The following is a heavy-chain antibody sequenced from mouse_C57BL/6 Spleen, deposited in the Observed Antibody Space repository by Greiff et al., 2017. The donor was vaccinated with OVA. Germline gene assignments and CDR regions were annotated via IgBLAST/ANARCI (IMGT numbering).Heavy chain of an antibody. D-gene: IGHD2-1*01. J-gene: IGHJ4*01. Sequence: QVQLQQPGAELVRPGSSVKLSCKASGYTFTSYWMHWVKQRPIQGLEWIGNIDTSDSETHYNQKFKDKATLTVDKSSSTAYMQLGSLTSEDSAVYYCAREDGNYVSAMDYWGQGTSVTVSS. V-gene: IGHV1-52*01. CDR2: IDTSDSET. CDR1: GYTFTSYW. CDR3: AREDGNYVSAMDY.